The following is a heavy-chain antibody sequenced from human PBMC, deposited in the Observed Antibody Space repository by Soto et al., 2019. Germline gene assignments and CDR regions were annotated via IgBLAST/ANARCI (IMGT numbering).Heavy chain of an antibody. CDR3: ARQRIAVAFDAFDI. CDR1: GGSISSSSYY. J-gene: IGHJ3*02. V-gene: IGHV4-39*01. CDR2: IYYSGST. Sequence: QMKLQESGPGLVKPSETLSLTCTVSGGSISSSSYYWGWIRQPPGKGLEWIGSIYYSGSTYYNPSLKSRVTISVDTSKNQFSLKLSSVTAADTAVYYCARQRIAVAFDAFDIWGQGTMVTVSS. D-gene: IGHD6-19*01.